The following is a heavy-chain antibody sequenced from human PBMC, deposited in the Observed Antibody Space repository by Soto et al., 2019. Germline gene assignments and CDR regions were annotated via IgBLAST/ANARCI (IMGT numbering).Heavy chain of an antibody. J-gene: IGHJ5*02. V-gene: IGHV3-30*18. Sequence: GGSLRLSCAASGFTFSSYGMHWVRQAPGKGLEWVAVISYDGSNKYYADSVKGRFTISRDNSKNTLYLQMNSLRAEDTAVYYCAKSCSGGSCHYNWFDPWGQGTLVTVSS. CDR2: ISYDGSNK. CDR1: GFTFSSYG. D-gene: IGHD2-15*01. CDR3: AKSCSGGSCHYNWFDP.